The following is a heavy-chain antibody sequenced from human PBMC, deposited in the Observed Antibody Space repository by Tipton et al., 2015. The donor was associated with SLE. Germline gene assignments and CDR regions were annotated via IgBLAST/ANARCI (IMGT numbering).Heavy chain of an antibody. CDR1: GGSISSYY. J-gene: IGHJ4*02. V-gene: IGHV4-59*08. CDR3: ARHGDSLMPPDY. D-gene: IGHD2-2*01. Sequence: TLSLTCTVSGGSISSYYWSWIRQPPGKGLEWIGYIYYSGSTNYNPSLKSRATISVDTSKNQFSLKLSSVTAADTAVYYCARHGDSLMPPDYWGQGTLVTVSS. CDR2: IYYSGST.